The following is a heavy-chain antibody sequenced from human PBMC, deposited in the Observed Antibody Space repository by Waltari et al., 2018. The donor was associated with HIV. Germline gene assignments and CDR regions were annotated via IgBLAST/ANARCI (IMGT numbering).Heavy chain of an antibody. J-gene: IGHJ4*02. CDR3: ANIRGGVYFDY. CDR1: GGSISSSSYY. D-gene: IGHD3-16*01. Sequence: QLQLQESGPGLVKPSETLSLTCTVSGGSISSSSYYWGWIREPPGKGLEWIGSIYYSGGTYYNPSLKSRVTISVDTSKNQFSLKLSSVTAADTAVYYCANIRGGVYFDYWGQGTLVTVSS. CDR2: IYYSGGT. V-gene: IGHV4-39*01.